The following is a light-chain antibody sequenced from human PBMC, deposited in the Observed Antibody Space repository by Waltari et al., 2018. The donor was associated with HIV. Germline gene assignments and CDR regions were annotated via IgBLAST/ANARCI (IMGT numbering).Light chain of an antibody. V-gene: IGLV2-23*02. J-gene: IGLJ2*01. CDR2: EVT. CDR1: NSKVGSSNL. Sequence: QSALTQPSSVSGSPGQAVPISCTGTNSKVGSSNLVSLYQPHPSIAPKVIIYEVTQRPSGVSSRFSGSKSGNTASLTISGLQAEDEANYYCCSYTGTNPFLLFGGGTKLTVL. CDR3: CSYTGTNPFLL.